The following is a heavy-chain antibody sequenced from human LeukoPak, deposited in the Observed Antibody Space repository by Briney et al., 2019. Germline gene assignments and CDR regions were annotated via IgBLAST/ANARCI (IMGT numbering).Heavy chain of an antibody. D-gene: IGHD5-12*01. CDR1: GYSISSGYY. V-gene: IGHV4-38-2*02. CDR2: IYHSGST. J-gene: IGHJ5*01. Sequence: SETLSLTCTVSGYSISSGYYWGWIRQPPGKGLEWIGSIYHSGSTYYNPSLKSRVTISVDTSKNQFSLKLSSVTAADTAVYYCARVQRGYSGRTTPQNNWFDPWGQGTTVTVSS. CDR3: ARVQRGYSGRTTPQNNWFDP.